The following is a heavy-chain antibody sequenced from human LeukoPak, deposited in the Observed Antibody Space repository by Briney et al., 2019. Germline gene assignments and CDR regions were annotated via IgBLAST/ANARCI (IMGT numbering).Heavy chain of an antibody. Sequence: GRSLRLSCAASGFTFSSYGMHWVRQAPGKGLEWVAVISYDGSNKYYADSVKGRFTISRDNSKNTLYLQMNSLRAEDTAVYYCATPTVDPFGSFDYWGQGTLVTVSS. V-gene: IGHV3-30*03. CDR2: ISYDGSNK. J-gene: IGHJ4*02. D-gene: IGHD4-11*01. CDR3: ATPTVDPFGSFDY. CDR1: GFTFSSYG.